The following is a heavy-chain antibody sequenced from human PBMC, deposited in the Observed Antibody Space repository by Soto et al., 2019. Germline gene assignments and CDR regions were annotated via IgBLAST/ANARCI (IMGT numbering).Heavy chain of an antibody. CDR2: INAGNGNT. CDR1: GYTFTSYA. V-gene: IGHV1-3*01. J-gene: IGHJ4*02. D-gene: IGHD2-15*01. Sequence: QVQLVQSGAEVKKPGASVKVSCKASGYTFTSYAMHWVRQAPGQRLEWMGWINAGNGNTKYSQKFQGRVTIPRDTSASTAYMELSSLRSEDTAVYYCARSGYCSGGSCYSGLDYWGQGTLVTVSS. CDR3: ARSGYCSGGSCYSGLDY.